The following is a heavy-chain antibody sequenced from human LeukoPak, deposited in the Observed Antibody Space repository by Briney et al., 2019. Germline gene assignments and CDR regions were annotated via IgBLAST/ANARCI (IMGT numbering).Heavy chain of an antibody. Sequence: SETLSLTCAVYGGSFSGYYWSWIRQPPGKGLEWIGYIYYSGSTNYNPSLKSRVTISVDTSKNQFSLKLSSVTAADTAVYYCARYTYDYVWGSYRAFDYWGQGTLVTVSS. CDR2: IYYSGST. D-gene: IGHD3-16*02. V-gene: IGHV4-59*08. CDR1: GGSFSGYY. J-gene: IGHJ4*02. CDR3: ARYTYDYVWGSYRAFDY.